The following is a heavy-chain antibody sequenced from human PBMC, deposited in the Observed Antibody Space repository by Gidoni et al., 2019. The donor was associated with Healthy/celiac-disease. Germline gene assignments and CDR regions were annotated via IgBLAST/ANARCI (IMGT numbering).Heavy chain of an antibody. V-gene: IGHV1-18*04. CDR3: ARGSVPKYSGGMDV. J-gene: IGHJ6*02. CDR2: IIAYKCNT. D-gene: IGHD2-21*01. Sequence: QVQLVQSVAEVQKPGASVKLSCKASGYTFTCYGISWVRQAPGQGIEWFGLIIAYKCNTNYAQKLQGKVTMPTDTYTSTAYMELRSLRSDDTAVYYCARGSVPKYSGGMDVWGQGTTVTVSS. CDR1: GYTFTCYG.